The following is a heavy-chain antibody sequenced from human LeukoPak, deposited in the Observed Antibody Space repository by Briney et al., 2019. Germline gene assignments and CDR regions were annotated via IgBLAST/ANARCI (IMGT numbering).Heavy chain of an antibody. CDR3: AKRALGGY. J-gene: IGHJ4*02. Sequence: PGRSLRLSCAASGFTFSSYAMHWVRQAPGKGLEWVAVISYDGSNKYYADSVKGRFTISRDNSKNTLYLQMNSLRAEDTAVYYCAKRALGGYWGQGTLVTVSS. CDR1: GFTFSSYA. CDR2: ISYDGSNK. V-gene: IGHV3-30*04. D-gene: IGHD3-16*01.